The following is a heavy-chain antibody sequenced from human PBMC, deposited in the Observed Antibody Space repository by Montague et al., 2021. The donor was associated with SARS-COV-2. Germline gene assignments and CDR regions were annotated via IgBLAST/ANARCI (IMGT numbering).Heavy chain of an antibody. CDR2: MYYSGST. Sequence: SETLSLTCTVSGGSISSYYWSWIRQPPGKGLEWIGYMYYSGSTNYNPSLKSRVTISVDTSKNQFSLKLSSMTAADTAVYYRAREGRGYCSSTSCQSAFDIWGQGTMVTVSS. J-gene: IGHJ3*02. V-gene: IGHV4-59*01. CDR3: AREGRGYCSSTSCQSAFDI. CDR1: GGSISSYY. D-gene: IGHD2-2*01.